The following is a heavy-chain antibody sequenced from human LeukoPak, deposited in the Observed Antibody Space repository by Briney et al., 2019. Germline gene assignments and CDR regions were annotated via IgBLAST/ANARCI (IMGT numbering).Heavy chain of an antibody. J-gene: IGHJ5*02. CDR2: IYRTGHT. CDR3: ARGFFVRENPGSWFDP. D-gene: IGHD3-10*02. Sequence: SQTLSLTCAVSGGSISTGDYSWNWTRQPPGKGLEWIGYIYRTGHTFYNPSLKSRVTMSVDRSKNQFSLRLTFVTAADTAVYYCARGFFVRENPGSWFDPWGQGTLVTVSP. CDR1: GGSISTGDYS. V-gene: IGHV4-30-2*01.